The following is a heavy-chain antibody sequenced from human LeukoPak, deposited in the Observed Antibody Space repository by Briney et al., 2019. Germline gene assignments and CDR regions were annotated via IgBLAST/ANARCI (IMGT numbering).Heavy chain of an antibody. J-gene: IGHJ4*02. Sequence: SETLSLTCTVSGASLSPYFWSWIRQPPGKGLEWIGFISYSGSTNYNSSLKSRVSISLDTSKIQFSLNLTSVTAADTATYFCARAPSMILPYYFDYWGQGSLVTVSS. CDR2: ISYSGST. V-gene: IGHV4-59*01. CDR3: ARAPSMILPYYFDY. CDR1: GASLSPYF. D-gene: IGHD3-22*01.